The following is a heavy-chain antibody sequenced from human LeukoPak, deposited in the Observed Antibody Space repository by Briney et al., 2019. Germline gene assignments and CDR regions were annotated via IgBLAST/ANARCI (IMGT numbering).Heavy chain of an antibody. CDR2: IDWDDDK. Sequence: SGPTLVNPTQTLTLTCTFSGFSLSTSGMCVSWIRQPPGKALEWLARIDWDDDKYYSTSLKTRLTISKDTSKNQVVLTMTNMDPMDTATYYCARIQVVTAPYYYYYYMDVWGKGTTVTVSS. J-gene: IGHJ6*03. CDR1: GFSLSTSGMC. V-gene: IGHV2-70*11. D-gene: IGHD2-21*02. CDR3: ARIQVVTAPYYYYYYMDV.